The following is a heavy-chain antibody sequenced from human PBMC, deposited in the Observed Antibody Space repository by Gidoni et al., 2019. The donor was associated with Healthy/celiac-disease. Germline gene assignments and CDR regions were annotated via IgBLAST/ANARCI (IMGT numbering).Heavy chain of an antibody. V-gene: IGHV1-2*04. D-gene: IGHD6-13*01. CDR1: GYTFTGYY. CDR3: ARGGGEGIAAAGEDY. CDR2: INPNSGGT. J-gene: IGHJ4*02. Sequence: QVQLVQSGAEVKKPGASVKVSCKASGYTFTGYYMHWVRQAPGQGLEWMGWINPNSGGTNYAQKFQGWVTMTRDTSISTAYMELSRLRSDDTAVYYCARGGGEGIAAAGEDYWGQGTLVTVSS.